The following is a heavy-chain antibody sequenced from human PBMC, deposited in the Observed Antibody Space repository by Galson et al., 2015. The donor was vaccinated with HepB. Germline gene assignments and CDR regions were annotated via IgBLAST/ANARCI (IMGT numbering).Heavy chain of an antibody. CDR1: GFTFSSYS. CDR2: ISSSSSYI. CDR3: ARDRGSSSWYVGFDP. Sequence: SLRLSCAASGFTFSSYSMNWVRQAPGKGLEWVSSISSSSSYIYYADSVKGRFTISRDNAKNSLYLQMNSLRAEDTAVYYCARDRGSSSWYVGFDPWGQGTLVTVSS. V-gene: IGHV3-21*01. D-gene: IGHD6-13*01. J-gene: IGHJ5*02.